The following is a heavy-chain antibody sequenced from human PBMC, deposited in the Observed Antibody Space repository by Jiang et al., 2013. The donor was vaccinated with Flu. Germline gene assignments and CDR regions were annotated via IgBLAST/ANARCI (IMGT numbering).Heavy chain of an antibody. V-gene: IGHV4-39*07. Sequence: WIRQPPRKGLEWIGSIYYSGSTYYNRPSKSRVTISVDTSKNQFSLKLSSVTAADTAVYYCARRTYYYDSSGLSFAFDIWGQGTMVTVSS. D-gene: IGHD3-22*01. J-gene: IGHJ3*02. CDR2: IYYSGST. CDR3: ARRTYYYDSSGLSFAFDI.